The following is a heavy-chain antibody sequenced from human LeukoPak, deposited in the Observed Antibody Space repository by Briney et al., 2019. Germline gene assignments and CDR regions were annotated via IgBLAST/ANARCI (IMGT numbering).Heavy chain of an antibody. D-gene: IGHD6-13*01. Sequence: GGSLRLSCAASGFTFSNSWMTWVRQTPGKGLEWVATIKQDSSEKYYVDSVKGRFTISRDNAKNSLSPQMNSLRAEDTAVYYCARGHRGLSSWYGGAVDWFDPWGQGALVTVSP. J-gene: IGHJ5*02. CDR1: GFTFSNSW. V-gene: IGHV3-7*04. CDR3: ARGHRGLSSWYGGAVDWFDP. CDR2: IKQDSSEK.